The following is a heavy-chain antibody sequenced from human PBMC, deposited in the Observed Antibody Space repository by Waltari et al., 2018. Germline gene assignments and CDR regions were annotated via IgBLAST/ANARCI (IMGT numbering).Heavy chain of an antibody. CDR2: IHRSERT. J-gene: IGHJ4*02. CDR3: ARGRDWQFDY. D-gene: IGHD3-9*01. CDR1: GASIRRDQW. Sequence: QVQLYASGPGLVRPSGTLSLTSGVSGASIRRDQWWPWSRPPPGKGLEWVAEIHRSERTDYNPSLRSRITLSLYKSNNQFTQNLYDVTAADTVIYYCARGRDWQFDYWGRGIPVTVSS. V-gene: IGHV4-4*02.